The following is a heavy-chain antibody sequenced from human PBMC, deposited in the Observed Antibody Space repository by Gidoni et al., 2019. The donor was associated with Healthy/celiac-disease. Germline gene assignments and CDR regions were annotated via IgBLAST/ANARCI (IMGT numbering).Heavy chain of an antibody. CDR3: TTDPQVSTVKGVY. CDR1: GFTFSNAW. Sequence: EVQLVESGGGLVKPGGSLRLSCAASGFTFSNAWLSWVRQAPGKGLEWVGRIKSKTDGGTTDYAAPVKGRFTISRDDSKNTLYLQMNSLKTEDTAVYYCTTDPQVSTVKGVYWGQGTLVTVSS. V-gene: IGHV3-15*01. J-gene: IGHJ4*02. D-gene: IGHD4-17*01. CDR2: IKSKTDGGTT.